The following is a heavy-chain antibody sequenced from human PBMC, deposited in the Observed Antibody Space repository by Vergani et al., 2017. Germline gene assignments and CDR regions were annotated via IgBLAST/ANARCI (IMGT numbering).Heavy chain of an antibody. Sequence: QVQLQESGPGLVTPSQTLSLTCSVSGGSFSSDNVYWTWIRQPAGKGLEWIGRIYTSGSTEYNPSLKSRVTISIDTSKNQFSLNLSSVTAADTAVYYCARASHCINCYSEGPNGPGYYYMDVWGKGTTVTVSS. V-gene: IGHV4-61*02. J-gene: IGHJ6*03. CDR1: GGSFSSDNVY. CDR3: ARASHCINCYSEGPNGPGYYYMDV. D-gene: IGHD2-21*01. CDR2: IYTSGST.